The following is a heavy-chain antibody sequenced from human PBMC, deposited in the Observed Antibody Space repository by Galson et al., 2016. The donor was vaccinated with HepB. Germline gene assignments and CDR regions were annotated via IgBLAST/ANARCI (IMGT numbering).Heavy chain of an antibody. J-gene: IGHJ2*01. CDR2: IFYSGST. V-gene: IGHV4-39*01. D-gene: IGHD3-10*01. CDR1: GDSISSSSYF. CDR3: ARRSYSASGSQWYLDL. Sequence: SETLSLTCSVSGDSISSSSYFWAWIRQPPGKGLEWIGTIFYSGSTYYSPSLTGRITISMDASKNQFSLRLTSVTAADTAVYFCARRSYSASGSQWYLDLWGRGTLVTVSS.